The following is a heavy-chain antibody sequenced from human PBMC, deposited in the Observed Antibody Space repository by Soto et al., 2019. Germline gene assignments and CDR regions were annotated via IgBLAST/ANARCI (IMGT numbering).Heavy chain of an antibody. D-gene: IGHD2-2*01. J-gene: IGHJ6*02. V-gene: IGHV6-1*01. CDR1: GDSVSSNSAA. CDR2: TYYRSKWYN. CDR3: ARDNDIVVVPAVIGYGMDV. Sequence: PSQTLSLTCAISGDSVSSNSAAWNWIRQSPSRGLEWLGRTYYRSKWYNDYAVSVKSRITINPDTSKNQFSLQLNSVTPEDTAVYYCARDNDIVVVPAVIGYGMDVWGQGTTVTVSS.